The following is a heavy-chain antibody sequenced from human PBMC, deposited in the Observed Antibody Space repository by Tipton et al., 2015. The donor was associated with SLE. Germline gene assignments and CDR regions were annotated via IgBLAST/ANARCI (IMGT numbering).Heavy chain of an antibody. V-gene: IGHV1-3*01. Sequence: QLVQSGPEVKKPGASVKVSCKASGYTFTSYIMHWVRQAPGQRLEWMGRINAGNSNAKYSQKFQGRVTITRDTSARTVYMELSSLTSEDTAVYYCARAINGNWFDPWGQGTLVTVSS. D-gene: IGHD2-8*01. J-gene: IGHJ5*02. CDR2: INAGNSNA. CDR3: ARAINGNWFDP. CDR1: GYTFTSYI.